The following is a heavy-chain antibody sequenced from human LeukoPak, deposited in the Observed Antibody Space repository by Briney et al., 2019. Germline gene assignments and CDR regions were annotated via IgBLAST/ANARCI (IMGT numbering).Heavy chain of an antibody. Sequence: SETLSLTCTVSGASISSSSYYWGWIRQPPGKGLEWIGSIHYSGSTYYNPSLKSRLTIFVDTSKDQFSLKLSSVTAADTAVYYCARLDGSGSQGGVYYYGMDVWGQGTTVTVPS. D-gene: IGHD3-10*01. CDR1: GASISSSSYY. V-gene: IGHV4-39*01. CDR2: IHYSGST. CDR3: ARLDGSGSQGGVYYYGMDV. J-gene: IGHJ6*02.